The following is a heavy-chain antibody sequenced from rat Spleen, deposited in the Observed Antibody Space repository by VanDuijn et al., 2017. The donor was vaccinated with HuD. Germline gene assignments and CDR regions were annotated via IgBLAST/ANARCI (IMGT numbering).Heavy chain of an antibody. V-gene: IGHV2-41*01. D-gene: IGHD1-11*01. CDR3: ARGGDNSFDY. CDR2: IWNTGGT. CDR1: GFSLTSYN. Sequence: QVQLKESGPGLVQPSQTLSLTCTVAGFSLTSYNVHWVRQPPGKGLEWMGVIWNTGGTRYNSALKSRLSISKDTSKSQVFLKMNSLQTEDTATYYCARGGDNSFDYWGQGVMVTVSS. J-gene: IGHJ2*01.